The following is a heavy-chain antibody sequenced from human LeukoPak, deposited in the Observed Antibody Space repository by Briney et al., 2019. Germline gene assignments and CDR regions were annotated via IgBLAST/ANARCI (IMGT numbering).Heavy chain of an antibody. J-gene: IGHJ4*02. V-gene: IGHV4-59*08. CDR1: GVSISSYY. CDR2: IYYSGST. CDR3: ARSQYSYGIDY. Sequence: SETLSLTCTASGVSISSYYWSWIRQPPGKGLEWIGYIYYSGSTNYNPSLKSRVTISVDTSKNHFSLKLSSVTAADTAVYHCARSQYSYGIDYWGQGTLVTVSS. D-gene: IGHD5-18*01.